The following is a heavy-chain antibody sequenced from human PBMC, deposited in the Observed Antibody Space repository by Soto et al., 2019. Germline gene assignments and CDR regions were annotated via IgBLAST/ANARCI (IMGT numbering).Heavy chain of an antibody. D-gene: IGHD6-19*01. V-gene: IGHV1-69*01. CDR1: GGTFSSYA. J-gene: IGHJ6*02. Sequence: QVRLVQSGAEEKKPGSSVKVSCKAPGGTFSSYAISWVRQAPGQGLEWMGGIIPIFGTEKYAQKFQGRVTITADESTSTGYMELSSLRSEDTAVYYCARSQHGSSSLDIYYYYYYGMDVWGQGTTVTVSS. CDR3: ARSQHGSSSLDIYYYYYYGMDV. CDR2: IIPIFGTE.